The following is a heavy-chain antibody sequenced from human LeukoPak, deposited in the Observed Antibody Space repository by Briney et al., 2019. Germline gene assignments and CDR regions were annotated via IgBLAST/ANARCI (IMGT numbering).Heavy chain of an antibody. J-gene: IGHJ3*02. D-gene: IGHD1-26*01. CDR2: IDGSSRSL. CDR3: ARESGGTYYEAFDI. CDR1: GFTFSSYA. Sequence: PGGSLRLSCAASGFTFSSYAMYWVRQAPGKGLEWVSSIDGSSRSLYYADAVKGRFTISRDNAKNSLYLQMNSLRAEDTAVYYCARESGGTYYEAFDIWGQGTMVTVSS. V-gene: IGHV3-21*01.